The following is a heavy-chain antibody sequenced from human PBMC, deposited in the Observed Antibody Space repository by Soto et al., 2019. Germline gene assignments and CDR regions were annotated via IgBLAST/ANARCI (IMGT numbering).Heavy chain of an antibody. D-gene: IGHD2-2*01. J-gene: IGHJ4*02. Sequence: SETLSLTCAVSGGSISSGGYSWSWIRQPPGKGLEWIGYMYHSGSTYYNPSLKSRVTISIDRSKNQFSLKLSSVTAADTALYYCARVPDSWGQGILVTVSS. CDR3: ARVPDS. CDR2: MYHSGST. CDR1: GGSISSGGYS. V-gene: IGHV4-30-2*01.